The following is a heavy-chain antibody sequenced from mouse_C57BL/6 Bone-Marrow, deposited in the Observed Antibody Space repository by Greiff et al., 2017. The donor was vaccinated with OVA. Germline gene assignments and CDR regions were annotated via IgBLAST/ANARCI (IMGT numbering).Heavy chain of an antibody. Sequence: QVQLQQPGAELVRPGTSVKLSCKASGYTFTSYWMHWVKQRPGQGLEWIGVIDPSDSYTNYNQKFKGKATLTVDTSSSTAYMQPSSLTSEDSAVYYCAGDYYGSSYGYYAMDYWGQGTSVTVSS. D-gene: IGHD1-1*01. CDR3: AGDYYGSSYGYYAMDY. CDR1: GYTFTSYW. J-gene: IGHJ4*01. CDR2: IDPSDSYT. V-gene: IGHV1-59*01.